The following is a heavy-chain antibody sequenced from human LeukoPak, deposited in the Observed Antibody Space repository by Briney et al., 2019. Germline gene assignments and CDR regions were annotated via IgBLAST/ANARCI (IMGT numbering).Heavy chain of an antibody. Sequence: GGSLRLSCAASGFTFISYSMNWVRQAPGKGLEWVSSISSTSTYLYYADSVKGRFTISRDNAKNSLYLQVISLRAEDTAVYYCARGPSIAARYDAFDIWGQGTMVTVSS. V-gene: IGHV3-21*01. CDR1: GFTFISYS. J-gene: IGHJ3*02. CDR2: ISSTSTYL. D-gene: IGHD6-6*01. CDR3: ARGPSIAARYDAFDI.